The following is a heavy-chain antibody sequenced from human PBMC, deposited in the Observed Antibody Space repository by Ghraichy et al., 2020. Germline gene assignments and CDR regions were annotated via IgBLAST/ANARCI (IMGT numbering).Heavy chain of an antibody. D-gene: IGHD6-19*01. CDR1: GFSFSRYG. V-gene: IGHV3-23*01. J-gene: IGHJ3*02. CDR3: AKDYSSGWYDAFDI. CDR2: INNTGGIS. Sequence: LSLTCAASGFSFSRYGMSWVRQAPGKGLEWVSAINNTGGISNYADSVKGRFTISRDNTKSTLYLQINSLRAEDTAVYYCAKDYSSGWYDAFDIWGQGTMVTISS.